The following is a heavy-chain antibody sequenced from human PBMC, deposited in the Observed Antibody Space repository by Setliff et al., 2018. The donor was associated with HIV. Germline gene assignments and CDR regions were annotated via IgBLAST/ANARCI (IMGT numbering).Heavy chain of an antibody. Sequence: GSLRLSCAASGFTFSNYEMNWVRQAPGKGLEWVSYISSSGTTIYYADSVKGRFTISRDNAKNSLYLQMNSLRAEDTAVYYCAGPNYYDSSGSFDYWGQGTLVTVSS. CDR1: GFTFSNYE. D-gene: IGHD3-22*01. CDR2: ISSSGTTI. CDR3: AGPNYYDSSGSFDY. J-gene: IGHJ4*02. V-gene: IGHV3-48*03.